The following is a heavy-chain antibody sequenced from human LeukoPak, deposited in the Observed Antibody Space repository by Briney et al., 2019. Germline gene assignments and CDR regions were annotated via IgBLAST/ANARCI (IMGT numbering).Heavy chain of an antibody. CDR3: ARYGDYRIYWYFDL. J-gene: IGHJ2*01. V-gene: IGHV3-21*01. D-gene: IGHD4-17*01. CDR2: ISSSSSYI. Sequence: GGSLRLSCAASGFTFSSYSMNWVRQAPGKGLGWVSSISSSSSYIYYADSVKGRFTISRDNAKNSLYLQMNRLRAEDTAVYYCARYGDYRIYWYFDLWGRGTLVTVSS. CDR1: GFTFSSYS.